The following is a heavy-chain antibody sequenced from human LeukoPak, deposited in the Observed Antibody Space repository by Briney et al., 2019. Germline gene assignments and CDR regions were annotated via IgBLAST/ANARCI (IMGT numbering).Heavy chain of an antibody. J-gene: IGHJ4*02. CDR3: ARGYCSGGSCYTLFDY. CDR2: ISYDGSNK. CDR1: GFTFSSYA. V-gene: IGHV3-30*04. D-gene: IGHD2-15*01. Sequence: PGGSLRLSCAASGFTFSSYAMHWVRQAPGKGLEWVAVISYDGSNKYYADSVKGRFTISRDNAKNSLYLQMNSLRAEDTAVYYCARGYCSGGSCYTLFDYWGQGTLVTVSS.